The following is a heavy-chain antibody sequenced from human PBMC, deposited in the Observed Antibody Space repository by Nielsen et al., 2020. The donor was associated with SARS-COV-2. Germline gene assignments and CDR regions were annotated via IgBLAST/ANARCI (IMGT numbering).Heavy chain of an antibody. V-gene: IGHV1-2*04. CDR3: ARDQGGVRWGMDV. Sequence: ASVKVSCKASGYTFTGYYMHWVRQAPGQGLEWMGWINPNSGGTNYAQKFQGWVTMTRDTSTSTVYMELSSLRSEDTAVYYCARDQGGVRWGMDVWGQGTTVTVSS. CDR1: GYTFTGYY. J-gene: IGHJ6*02. D-gene: IGHD2-8*02. CDR2: INPNSGGT.